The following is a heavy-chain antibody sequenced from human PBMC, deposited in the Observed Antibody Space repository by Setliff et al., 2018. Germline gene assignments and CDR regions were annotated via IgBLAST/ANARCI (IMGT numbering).Heavy chain of an antibody. CDR3: ARTCSGSGCYAGLES. V-gene: IGHV3-NL1*01. Sequence: GGSLRLSCAASGFTFSSYGMHWVRQAPGKGLEWVSMIYSRANSADYADSVKGRFTISRDDSRNMLYLQMNSLRVEDTAIYFCARTCSGSGCYAGLESWGQGTPVTVSS. CDR2: IYSRANSA. J-gene: IGHJ4*02. CDR1: GFTFSSYG. D-gene: IGHD2-15*01.